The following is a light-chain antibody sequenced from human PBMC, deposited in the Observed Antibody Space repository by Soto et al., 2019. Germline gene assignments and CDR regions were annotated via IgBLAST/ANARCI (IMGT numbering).Light chain of an antibody. Sequence: EIVLTQSPGTLSLSPGESATLSCRASQSVSNNYLAWYQQKPGQAPRLLIYGAFNRATGIPDRFSGSGSGTDFTLTISRLEPEDFAVYYCQQYGSSGTFGQGTKVDIK. CDR1: QSVSNNY. CDR3: QQYGSSGT. CDR2: GAF. J-gene: IGKJ1*01. V-gene: IGKV3-20*01.